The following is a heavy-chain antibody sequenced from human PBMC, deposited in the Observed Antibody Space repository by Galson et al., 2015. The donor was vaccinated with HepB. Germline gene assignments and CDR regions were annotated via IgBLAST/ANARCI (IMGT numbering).Heavy chain of an antibody. CDR2: IIPIFGTA. J-gene: IGHJ6*02. Sequence: SVKVSCKASGGTFSSYAISWVRQAPGQGLEWMGGIIPIFGTANYAQKFQGRVTITADESTSTAYMELSSLRSEDTAVYYCARGPPSGTFPYSSGWYMARYGMDVWGQGTTVTVSS. V-gene: IGHV1-69*13. D-gene: IGHD6-19*01. CDR1: GGTFSSYA. CDR3: ARGPPSGTFPYSSGWYMARYGMDV.